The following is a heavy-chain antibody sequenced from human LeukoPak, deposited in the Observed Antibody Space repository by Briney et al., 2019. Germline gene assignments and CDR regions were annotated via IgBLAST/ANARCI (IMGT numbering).Heavy chain of an antibody. V-gene: IGHV3-23*01. CDR1: GFTFSSYS. Sequence: GGSLRLSCAASGFTFSSYSMNWVRQAPGKGLEWVSGISGSGGATYYADSVKGRFTVSRDDPHNTLYLQMNSVRAEDTAVYYCGMQRFTLYYMDVWGKGTTVTISS. J-gene: IGHJ6*03. CDR3: GMQRFTLYYMDV. CDR2: ISGSGGAT. D-gene: IGHD6-25*01.